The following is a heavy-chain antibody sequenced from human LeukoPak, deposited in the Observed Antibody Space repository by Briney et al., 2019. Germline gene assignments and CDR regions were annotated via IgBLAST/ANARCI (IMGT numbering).Heavy chain of an antibody. J-gene: IGHJ1*01. CDR1: GGTFISYA. CDR2: IIPIFGTA. Sequence: SVKVSCKASGGTFISYAISWVRQAPGQGLEWMGGIIPIFGTANYAQKFQGRVTITADESTSTAYMELSSLRSEDTAVYYCASQLNSVVAAFEYFQHWGQGTLVTVSS. D-gene: IGHD2-15*01. CDR3: ASQLNSVVAAFEYFQH. V-gene: IGHV1-69*01.